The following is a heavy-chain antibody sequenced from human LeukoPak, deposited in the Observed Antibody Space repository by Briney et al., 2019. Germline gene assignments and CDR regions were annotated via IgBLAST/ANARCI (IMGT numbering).Heavy chain of an antibody. Sequence: SGTLSLTCAVSGVSISSSEWWIWVRQPPGQGLEWVGEIHRDGRTRYNPSLQTRVTMSIDYSKNQISLEVTSVTAADTAIYYCWKTDIYFNPIDYWGPGSLVTVSS. CDR3: WKTDIYFNPIDY. CDR2: IHRDGRT. CDR1: GVSISSSEW. V-gene: IGHV4-4*02. D-gene: IGHD3-9*01. J-gene: IGHJ4*02.